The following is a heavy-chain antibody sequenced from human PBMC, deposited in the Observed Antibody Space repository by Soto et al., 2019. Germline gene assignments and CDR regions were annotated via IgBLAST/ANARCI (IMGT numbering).Heavy chain of an antibody. Sequence: QVQLVQSGAEVKKPGSSVKVSCKASGGTFSSYAISWVRQAPGQGLEWMGGIIPIFGTANYAQKFQGRVTITADESKSTAYMELSSLRSEDTAVYYCARDFYGDYVKSGFELWGRGTLVTVSS. CDR3: ARDFYGDYVKSGFEL. J-gene: IGHJ2*01. CDR2: IIPIFGTA. D-gene: IGHD4-17*01. V-gene: IGHV1-69*12. CDR1: GGTFSSYA.